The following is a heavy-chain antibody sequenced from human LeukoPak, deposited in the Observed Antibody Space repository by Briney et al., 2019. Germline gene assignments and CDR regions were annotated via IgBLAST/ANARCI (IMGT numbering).Heavy chain of an antibody. D-gene: IGHD3-22*01. CDR3: ARGIGTSYDSSRDAFVI. CDR2: IYSPGT. CDR1: AGSINSGVYY. J-gene: IGHJ3*02. V-gene: IGHV4-61*02. Sequence: SQTLSLTCTVSAGSINSGVYYRSWIRQPAGKGLEWIGRIYSPGTNYNYNPSVKSRVTISIDTSKNQFSLKLTSVTAADTAVYCCARGIGTSYDSSRDAFVIWGQGTMVTVSS.